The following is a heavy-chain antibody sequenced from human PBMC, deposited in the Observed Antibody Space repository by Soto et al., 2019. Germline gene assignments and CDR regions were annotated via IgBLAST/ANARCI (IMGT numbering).Heavy chain of an antibody. CDR3: AKDSYYYDSSGSDP. CDR1: GFTFSSYA. D-gene: IGHD3-22*01. CDR2: ISGSGGST. J-gene: IGHJ5*02. Sequence: GGSLRLSCAASGFTFSSYAMSWVRQAPGKGLEWVSAISGSGGSTYYADSVKGRFTISRDNSKNTLYLQMNSLRAEDTAVYYCAKDSYYYDSSGSDPWGQGTLVTVSS. V-gene: IGHV3-23*01.